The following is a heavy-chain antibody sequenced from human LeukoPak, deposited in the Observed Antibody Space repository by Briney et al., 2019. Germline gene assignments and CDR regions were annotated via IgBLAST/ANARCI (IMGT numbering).Heavy chain of an antibody. CDR3: ARDQGGSSDY. J-gene: IGHJ4*02. V-gene: IGHV4-39*07. D-gene: IGHD3-16*01. Sequence: SETLSLTCTVSGGSISSYYWSWIRQPPGKGLEWIGSIYYSGSTYYNPSLKSRVTISVDTSKNQFSLKLSSVTAADTAVYYCARDQGGSSDYWGQGTLVTVSS. CDR1: GGSISSYY. CDR2: IYYSGST.